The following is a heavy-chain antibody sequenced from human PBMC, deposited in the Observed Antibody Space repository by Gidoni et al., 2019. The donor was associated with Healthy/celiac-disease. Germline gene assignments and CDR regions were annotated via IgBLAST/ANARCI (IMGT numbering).Heavy chain of an antibody. Sequence: QVQLVQSGAEVKKPGASVKVSCKASGYTFTRYGISWWRQAPGQGLEWMGWISAYNGNTNYAQKLQGRVTMTTDTSTSTAYMELRSRRSDDTAVYYCARVREEYGSGSYYNEVDYWGQGTLVTVSS. V-gene: IGHV1-18*01. CDR1: GYTFTRYG. CDR3: ARVREEYGSGSYYNEVDY. CDR2: ISAYNGNT. J-gene: IGHJ4*02. D-gene: IGHD3-10*01.